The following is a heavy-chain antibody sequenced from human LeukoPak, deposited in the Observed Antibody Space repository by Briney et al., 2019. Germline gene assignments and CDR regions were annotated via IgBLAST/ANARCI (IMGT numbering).Heavy chain of an antibody. J-gene: IGHJ5*02. CDR1: GGSFSGYY. D-gene: IGHD6-13*01. Sequence: PSETLSLTCAVYGGSFSGYYGSWIRQPPGKGLEWIGEINHSGSTNYNPSLKSRVTISVDTSKNQFSLKLSSVTAADTAVYYCAASFASSSWYRNWFDPWGQGTLVTVSS. CDR2: INHSGST. V-gene: IGHV4-34*01. CDR3: AASFASSSWYRNWFDP.